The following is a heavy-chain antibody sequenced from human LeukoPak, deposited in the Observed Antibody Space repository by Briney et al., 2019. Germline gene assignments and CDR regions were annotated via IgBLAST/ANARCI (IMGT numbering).Heavy chain of an antibody. CDR3: ARHVYTYGELPYYFDY. J-gene: IGHJ4*02. CDR1: GGSISNSNYY. V-gene: IGHV4-39*01. D-gene: IGHD1-26*01. Sequence: PSETLSLTCSVSGGSISNSNYYWGWIRQPPGKGLVWLASIYYTGSTYYNPSLKSRVTISVDTSKNQFSLRLSSVTTADTAMFYCARHVYTYGELPYYFDYWGQGTLVSVSS. CDR2: IYYTGST.